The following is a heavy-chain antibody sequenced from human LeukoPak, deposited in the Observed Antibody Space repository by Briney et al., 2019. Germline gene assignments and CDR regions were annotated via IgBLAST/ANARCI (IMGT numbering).Heavy chain of an antibody. D-gene: IGHD3-10*01. CDR1: GGSISSGGYS. CDR3: ARSDYYGSGSYSYFDY. V-gene: IGHV4-30-2*01. J-gene: IGHJ4*02. CDR2: IYHSGST. Sequence: SQTLSLTCAVSGGSISSGGYSWSWIRQPPGKGLEWIGYIYHSGSTYYNPPLKSRVTISVDRSKNQFSLKLSSVAAADTAVYYCARSDYYGSGSYSYFDYWGQGTLVTVSS.